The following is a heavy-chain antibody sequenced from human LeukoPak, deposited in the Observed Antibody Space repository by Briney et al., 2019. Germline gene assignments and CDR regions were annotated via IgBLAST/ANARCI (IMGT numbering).Heavy chain of an antibody. J-gene: IGHJ4*02. CDR1: GFIFDSYA. V-gene: IGHV3-9*01. CDR3: AKDRGGGVDTAFDY. CDR2: ISWNSGDI. D-gene: IGHD5-18*01. Sequence: GGSLRLSCVVSGFIFDSYAMHRVRQAPGKGLEWVSGISWNSGDIYYAGSVKGRFTISRDNAKNSLYLQMNSLRAEDTALYYCAKDRGGGVDTAFDYWGRGTLVTVSS.